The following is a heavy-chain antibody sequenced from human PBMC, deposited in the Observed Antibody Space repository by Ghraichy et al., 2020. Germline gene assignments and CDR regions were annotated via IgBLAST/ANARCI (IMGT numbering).Heavy chain of an antibody. CDR2: INPNTGGT. J-gene: IGHJ6*02. CDR1: GSTFTAYY. V-gene: IGHV1-2*06. CDR3: ARDFFSSITSPNYYYGMDV. Sequence: ASVKVSCKASGSTFTAYYIHWVRLAPGQGIEWMGRINPNTGGTNFAQNVQGSVTMTRDTSISTAYMELSRLTSDDTAVYFCARDFFSSITSPNYYYGMDVWGQGTTVTVSS. D-gene: IGHD3-10*01.